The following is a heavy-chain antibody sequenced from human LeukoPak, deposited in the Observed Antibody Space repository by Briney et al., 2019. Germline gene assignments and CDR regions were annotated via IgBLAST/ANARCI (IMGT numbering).Heavy chain of an antibody. CDR2: IYYSGST. Sequence: SETLSLTCTVSGGSIRSYYWSWIRQPPGKGLEWIGYIYYSGSTNYNPSLKSRVTISVDTSKNQFSLKLSSVTAADTAVYCCERVQDNWFDPWGQGTLVTVSS. V-gene: IGHV4-59*01. J-gene: IGHJ5*02. CDR3: ERVQDNWFDP. CDR1: GGSIRSYY.